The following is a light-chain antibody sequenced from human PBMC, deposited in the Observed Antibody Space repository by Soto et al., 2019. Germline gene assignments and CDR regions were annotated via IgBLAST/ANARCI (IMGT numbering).Light chain of an antibody. CDR1: QSIDKW. J-gene: IGKJ1*01. Sequence: DIQMTQSPSTLSASVGDRVTITCRASQSIDKWLAWYQQKPGKAPKLLIYKASILQSGVPSRFSGTGSGTASTLPIGSLQPDDVGSYFCQQYRRFSWTFGQGTKVEIK. CDR3: QQYRRFSWT. V-gene: IGKV1-5*03. CDR2: KAS.